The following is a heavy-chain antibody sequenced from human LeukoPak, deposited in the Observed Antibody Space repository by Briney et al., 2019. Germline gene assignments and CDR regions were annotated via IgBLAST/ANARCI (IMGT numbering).Heavy chain of an antibody. CDR1: GFTLKIYP. V-gene: IGHV3-30*04. CDR3: AREVVQTTVDSFYI. Sequence: GGSLRLSCAASGFTLKIYPMHWVRQAPGKGLEWLSVISHDGSDKTNADSVKGRFIISRDNSKNTIYLQLNRLRPEDTAMYYCAREVVQTTVDSFYICGLGTMFIVSS. J-gene: IGHJ3*02. CDR2: ISHDGSDK. D-gene: IGHD2-2*01.